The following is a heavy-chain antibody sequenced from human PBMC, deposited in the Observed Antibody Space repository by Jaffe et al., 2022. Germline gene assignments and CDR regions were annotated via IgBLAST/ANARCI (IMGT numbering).Heavy chain of an antibody. D-gene: IGHD2-8*01. CDR1: GYSISSGYY. CDR3: ARLYPIY. V-gene: IGHV4-38-2*01. Sequence: QVQLQESGPGLVKPSETLSLTCAVSGYSISSGYYWGWIRQPPGKGLEWIGSIYHSGSTYYNPSLKSRVTISVDTSKNQFSLKLSSVTAADTAVYYCARLYPIYWGQGTLVTVSS. CDR2: IYHSGST. J-gene: IGHJ4*02.